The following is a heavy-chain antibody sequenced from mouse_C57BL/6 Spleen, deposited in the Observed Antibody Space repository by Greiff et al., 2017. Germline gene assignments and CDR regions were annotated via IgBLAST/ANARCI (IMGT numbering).Heavy chain of an antibody. CDR2: IDPSDSYT. Sequence: QVQLQQSGAELVMPGASVKLSCKASGYTFTSYWMHWVKQRPGQGLEWIGEIDPSDSYTNYNQKFKGKSTLTVDKSSSTAYMQLSSLTSEDSAVYYCARGGYGNGYWYFDVWGTGTAVTVSS. CDR3: ARGGYGNGYWYFDV. CDR1: GYTFTSYW. D-gene: IGHD2-1*01. J-gene: IGHJ1*03. V-gene: IGHV1-69*01.